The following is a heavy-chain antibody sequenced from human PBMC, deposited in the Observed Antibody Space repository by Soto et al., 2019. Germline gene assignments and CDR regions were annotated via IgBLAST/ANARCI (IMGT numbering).Heavy chain of an antibody. D-gene: IGHD3-22*01. V-gene: IGHV4-39*01. Sequence: SETLSLTCTVSRGSISSSSYYWGWIRQPPGKGLEWIGRIYYSGSTYYNPSLKSRVTISVDTSKNQFSLKLIAVTAADTAVYYCASHLYDSSRHPFDYWGQGTLVTVSS. CDR3: ASHLYDSSRHPFDY. J-gene: IGHJ4*02. CDR1: RGSISSSSYY. CDR2: IYYSGST.